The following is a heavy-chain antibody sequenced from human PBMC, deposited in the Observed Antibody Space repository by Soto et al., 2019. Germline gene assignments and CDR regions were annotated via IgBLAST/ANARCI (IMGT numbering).Heavy chain of an antibody. D-gene: IGHD3-10*01. CDR1: GGSFSGYY. CDR3: ARGRGRVRGVNNWFDP. V-gene: IGHV4-34*01. J-gene: IGHJ5*02. CDR2: INHSGST. Sequence: QVQLQQWGAGLLKPSETLSLTCAVYGGSFSGYYWSWIRQPPGKGLEWIGEINHSGSTNYNPSLKSRVTISVDTSKNQFSLKLSSVTAADTAVYYCARGRGRVRGVNNWFDPWGQGTLVTVSS.